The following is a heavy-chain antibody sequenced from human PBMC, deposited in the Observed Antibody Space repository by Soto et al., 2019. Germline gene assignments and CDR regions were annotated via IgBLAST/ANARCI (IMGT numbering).Heavy chain of an antibody. CDR1: GGSISSGGYY. CDR3: ARDRRITMVRGVITYFDY. CDR2: IYYSGST. D-gene: IGHD3-10*01. J-gene: IGHJ4*02. Sequence: QVQLQESGPGLVKPSQTLSLTCTVSGGSISSGGYYWSWIRQHPGKGPEWIGYIYYSGSTYYNPSLKSRVTISVDTSKNQFSLKLSSVTAADTAVYYCARDRRITMVRGVITYFDYWGQGTLVTVSS. V-gene: IGHV4-31*03.